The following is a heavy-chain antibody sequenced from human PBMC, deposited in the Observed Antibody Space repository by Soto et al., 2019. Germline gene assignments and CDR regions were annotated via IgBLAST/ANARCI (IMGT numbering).Heavy chain of an antibody. D-gene: IGHD3-16*02. CDR1: GYTFTSYG. V-gene: IGHV1-18*01. CDR2: ISAYNGNT. CDR3: ARIKELVDYVWGSYRYLFDY. Sequence: ASVKVSCKASGYTFTSYGISWVRQAPGQGLEWMGWISAYNGNTNYAQKLQGRGTMTTDTSTSTAYMELRSLRSDDTAVYYCARIKELVDYVWGSYRYLFDYWGQGTLVTVSS. J-gene: IGHJ4*02.